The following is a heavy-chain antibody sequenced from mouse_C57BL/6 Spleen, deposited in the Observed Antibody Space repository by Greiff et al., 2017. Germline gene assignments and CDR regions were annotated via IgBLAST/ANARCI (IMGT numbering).Heavy chain of an antibody. CDR2: ISNGGGST. V-gene: IGHV5-12*01. J-gene: IGHJ4*01. Sequence: EVKLVESGGGLVQPGGSLKLSCAASGFTFSDYYMYWVRQTPEKRLEWVAYISNGGGSTYYPDTVKGRFTISRDNAKNTLYLQMSRLKSEDTAMYYCARQGYGNYGVYAMDYWGQGTSVTVSS. D-gene: IGHD2-10*02. CDR3: ARQGYGNYGVYAMDY. CDR1: GFTFSDYY.